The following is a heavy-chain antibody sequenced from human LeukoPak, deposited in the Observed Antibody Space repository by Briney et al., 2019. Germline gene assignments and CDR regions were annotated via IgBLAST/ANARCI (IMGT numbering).Heavy chain of an antibody. V-gene: IGHV1-24*01. CDR2: FDPEDGET. Sequence: ASVKVSCKVSGYTLTELSMHWVRQAPGKGLEWMGGFDPEDGETIYAQKFQGRVTMTEDTSTDTAYMELSSLRSEDTAVYYCATSWQYQLLGKAANWFDHWGQGTLVTVSS. CDR1: GYTLTELS. D-gene: IGHD2-2*01. CDR3: ATSWQYQLLGKAANWFDH. J-gene: IGHJ5*02.